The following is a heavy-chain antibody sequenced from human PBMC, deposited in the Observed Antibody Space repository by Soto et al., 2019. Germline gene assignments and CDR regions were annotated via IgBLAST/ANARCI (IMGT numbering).Heavy chain of an antibody. CDR3: EGDISTT. CDR1: GYTFTSHD. CDR2: MNPNSGHA. V-gene: IGHV1-8*01. D-gene: IGHD2-2*01. Sequence: QVQLVQSGAEVKKPGASVKVSCKASGYTFTSHDINWMRQATGQGLEWMGWMNPNSGHANYAQKVQGRVTMTRDTCTSTAYIELTQQRSEDTAIYYCEGDISTTWGGGALVTVSS. J-gene: IGHJ5*02.